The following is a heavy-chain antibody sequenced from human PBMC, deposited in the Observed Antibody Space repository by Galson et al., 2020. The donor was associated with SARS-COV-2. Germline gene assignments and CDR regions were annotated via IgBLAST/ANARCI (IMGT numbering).Heavy chain of an antibody. J-gene: IGHJ5*01. Sequence: SCAASGFTFGSSAMHWVRQAPGKGLEWLAIISYDGTTKYNSESVKGRFTISRDISKNTLYLQMNSLRPEDTAVYYCARETDDHTSSWFDSWGQGTLVTVSS. V-gene: IGHV3-30*04. D-gene: IGHD6-13*01. CDR2: ISYDGTTK. CDR3: ARETDDHTSSWFDS. CDR1: GFTFGSSA.